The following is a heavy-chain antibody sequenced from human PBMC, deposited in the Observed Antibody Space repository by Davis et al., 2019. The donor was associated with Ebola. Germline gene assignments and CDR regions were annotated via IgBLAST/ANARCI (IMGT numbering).Heavy chain of an antibody. CDR1: GFTLSDYY. CDR2: IRYDGSNK. V-gene: IGHV3-30*02. CDR3: AKDQGDYYDSSGYYLSGWAYPDY. J-gene: IGHJ4*02. Sequence: GGSLRLSCAGSGFTLSDYYMSWIRQAPGKGLEWVTFIRYDGSNKYYADSVKGRFTISRDNSKNTLYLQMNSLRAEDTAVYYCAKDQGDYYDSSGYYLSGWAYPDYWGQGTLVTVSS. D-gene: IGHD3-22*01.